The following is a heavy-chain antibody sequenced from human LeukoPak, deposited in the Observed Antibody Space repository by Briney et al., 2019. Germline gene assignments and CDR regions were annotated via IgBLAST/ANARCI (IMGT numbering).Heavy chain of an antibody. D-gene: IGHD2-2*01. V-gene: IGHV4-34*01. Sequence: PSETLSLTCAVYGGSFSGYYWSWIRQPPGKGLEWIGEINHSGSTNYNPSLKSRVPISVDTSKNQFSLKLSSVTAADTAVYYCARGNRPYCSSTSCYRSNWFDPWGQGTLVTVSS. J-gene: IGHJ5*02. CDR3: ARGNRPYCSSTSCYRSNWFDP. CDR1: GGSFSGYY. CDR2: INHSGST.